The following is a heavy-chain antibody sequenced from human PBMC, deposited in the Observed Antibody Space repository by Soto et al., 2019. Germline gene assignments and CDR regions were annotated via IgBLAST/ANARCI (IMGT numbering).Heavy chain of an antibody. Sequence: EVQLVESGGGLVQPGGSLRLSCAASGFTFSSYSMNWVRQAPGKGLEWVSYISSSSSTIYYADSVKGRFTISRDNAKNSLDLQMNSLRAEDTAVYYCARRSSSSIAARPGAFDIWGQGTMVTVSS. J-gene: IGHJ3*02. CDR1: GFTFSSYS. CDR3: ARRSSSSIAARPGAFDI. V-gene: IGHV3-48*01. CDR2: ISSSSSTI. D-gene: IGHD6-6*01.